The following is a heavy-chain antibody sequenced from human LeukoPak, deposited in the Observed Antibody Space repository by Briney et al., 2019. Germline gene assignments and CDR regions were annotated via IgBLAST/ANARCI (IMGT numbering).Heavy chain of an antibody. Sequence: SETLSLTCTVSSGSISNYYWNWIRQPPGKGLEWIGYFFYSGTTKYNPSLKSRATISLDTSRNQFSLILTSVTAADTAVYYCAREWFSGSYFDNWGQGTLVTVSS. CDR1: SGSISNYY. D-gene: IGHD1-26*01. CDR2: FFYSGTT. CDR3: AREWFSGSYFDN. J-gene: IGHJ4*02. V-gene: IGHV4-59*12.